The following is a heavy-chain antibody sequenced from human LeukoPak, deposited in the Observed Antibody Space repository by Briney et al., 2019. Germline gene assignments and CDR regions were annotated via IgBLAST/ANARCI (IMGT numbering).Heavy chain of an antibody. CDR1: GDSVSSNSVT. D-gene: IGHD2-15*01. V-gene: IGHV6-1*01. CDR3: ARECSGGSCHSDFHY. Sequence: SQTLSLTCAISGDSVSSNSVTWNWIRQSPSRGLEWLGRTYYRSTWYNDYAVSVRGRITVNPDTSKNQFSLHLNSVTPEDTAVYYCARECSGGSCHSDFHYWGQGTLVTVSS. CDR2: TYYRSTWYN. J-gene: IGHJ4*02.